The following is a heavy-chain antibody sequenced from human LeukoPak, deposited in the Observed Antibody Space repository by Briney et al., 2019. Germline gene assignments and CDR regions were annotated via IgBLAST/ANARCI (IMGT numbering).Heavy chain of an antibody. CDR2: IFGSGGST. V-gene: IGHV3-23*01. CDR3: AKTTTGYSSGRYPGWPVDY. Sequence: GGSLRLSCAASGFTFSSYAMYWVRQAPGKGLEWVSGIFGSGGSTHYADSVKGRFTISRDNSKNTVYLQMNSLRAEDTAVHYCAKTTTGYSSGRYPGWPVDYWGQGTLVTVSS. CDR1: GFTFSSYA. J-gene: IGHJ4*02. D-gene: IGHD6-19*01.